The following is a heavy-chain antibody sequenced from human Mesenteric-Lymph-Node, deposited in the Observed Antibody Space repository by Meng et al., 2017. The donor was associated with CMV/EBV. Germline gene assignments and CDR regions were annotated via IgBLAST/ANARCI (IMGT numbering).Heavy chain of an antibody. J-gene: IGHJ4*02. D-gene: IGHD1-1*01. CDR2: IIPIFGTA. CDR1: GGTFSSYA. CDR3: ARDLSGRLDY. V-gene: IGHV1-69*01. Sequence: VSCKASGGTFSSYALSWVRQAPGQGLEWMGGIIPIFGTANYAQKFQGRVTITADESTSTAYMELSSLRSEDTAVYYCARDLSGRLDYWGQGTLVTVSS.